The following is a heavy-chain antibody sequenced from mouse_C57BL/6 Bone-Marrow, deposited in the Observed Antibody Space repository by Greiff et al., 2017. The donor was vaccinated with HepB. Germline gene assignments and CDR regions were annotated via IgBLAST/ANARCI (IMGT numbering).Heavy chain of an antibody. CDR2: ISDGGSYT. CDR1: GFTFSSYA. J-gene: IGHJ3*01. D-gene: IGHD1-1*01. V-gene: IGHV5-4*03. CDR3: ARVYYYGRGFAY. Sequence: EVMLVESGGGLVKPGGSLKLSCAASGFTFSSYAMSWVRQTPEKRLEWVATISDGGSYTYYPDNVKGRFTISRDNAKNNLYLQMSHLKSEDTAMYYCARVYYYGRGFAYWGQGTLVTVSA.